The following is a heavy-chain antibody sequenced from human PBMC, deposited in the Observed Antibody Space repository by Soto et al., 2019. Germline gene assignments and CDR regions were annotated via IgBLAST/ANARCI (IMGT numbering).Heavy chain of an antibody. V-gene: IGHV3-30*18. Sequence: PGGSLRLSCAASGFTFSSYGMHWVRQAPGKGLEWVAVISYDGSNKYYADSVKGRFTISRDNSKNTLYLQMNSLRAEDTAVYYCPKDRVTMIVLPLEYLRPGALVKVSS. D-gene: IGHD3-22*01. J-gene: IGHJ4*02. CDR3: PKDRVTMIVLPLEY. CDR2: ISYDGSNK. CDR1: GFTFSSYG.